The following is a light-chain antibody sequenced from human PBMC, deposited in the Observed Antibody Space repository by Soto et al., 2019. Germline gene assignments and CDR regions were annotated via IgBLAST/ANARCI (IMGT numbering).Light chain of an antibody. CDR3: QQYINFPYT. V-gene: IGKV1-5*03. CDR1: QSISNW. Sequence: DIQMTQSPSTLSASVGDRVTITCRASQSISNWLAWYQQKPGKAPKLLVYKASSLEGGVPSRFSGSGSGTEFTLTISSLQPDDFATYYCQQYINFPYTFGQGTKLEI. CDR2: KAS. J-gene: IGKJ2*01.